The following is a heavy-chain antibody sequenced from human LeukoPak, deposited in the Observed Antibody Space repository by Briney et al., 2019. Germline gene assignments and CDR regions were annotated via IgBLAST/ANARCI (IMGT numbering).Heavy chain of an antibody. V-gene: IGHV3-30*04. CDR2: ISYDGSNK. CDR3: ARGGLGSHFDY. D-gene: IGHD1-26*01. J-gene: IGHJ4*02. Sequence: PGGSLRLSCAASGFTFSSYAMHWVRPAPGQGLEWVAVISYDGSNKYYADSVKGRFTISRDNSKNTLYLQMNSLRAEDTAVYYCARGGLGSHFDYWGQGTLVTVSS. CDR1: GFTFSSYA.